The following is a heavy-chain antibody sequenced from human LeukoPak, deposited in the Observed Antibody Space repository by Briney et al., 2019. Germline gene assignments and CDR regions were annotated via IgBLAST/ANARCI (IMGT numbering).Heavy chain of an antibody. CDR1: GYTFTSYG. Sequence: GASVKVSCKASGYTFTSYGISWVRQAPGQGLEWMGWISAYNGNTNYAQKLQGRVTMTTDTSTSTAYMELRSLRSDDTAVYYCARGGRYCTNGVCFPFDYWGQGTLVTVSS. CDR3: ARGGRYCTNGVCFPFDY. D-gene: IGHD2-8*01. V-gene: IGHV1-18*01. J-gene: IGHJ4*02. CDR2: ISAYNGNT.